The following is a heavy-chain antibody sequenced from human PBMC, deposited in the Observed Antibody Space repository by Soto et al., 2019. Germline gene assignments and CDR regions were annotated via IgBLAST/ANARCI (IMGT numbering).Heavy chain of an antibody. Sequence: ASVKVSCKASGYTFTSYGISWVRQAPGQGLEWMGWIGAYNGNTNYAQKLQGRVTMTTDTSTSTAYMELRSLRSDDTAVYYCARDVGYCSGGSCYVPGLAAFDIWGQGTMVTVSS. J-gene: IGHJ3*02. D-gene: IGHD2-15*01. CDR1: GYTFTSYG. V-gene: IGHV1-18*01. CDR3: ARDVGYCSGGSCYVPGLAAFDI. CDR2: IGAYNGNT.